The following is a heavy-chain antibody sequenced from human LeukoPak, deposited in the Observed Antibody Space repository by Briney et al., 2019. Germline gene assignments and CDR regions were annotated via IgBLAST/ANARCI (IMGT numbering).Heavy chain of an antibody. CDR3: AKDRRRDGYKPDAFDI. D-gene: IGHD5-24*01. CDR1: GFTVSSNY. V-gene: IGHV3-33*06. J-gene: IGHJ3*02. CDR2: IWYDGSNE. Sequence: GGSLRLSCAASGFTVSSNYMTWVRQAPGKGLQWVAVIWYDGSNEYYADSVKGRFTISRHNSKNMLYLQMDSLRAEDTAVYYCAKDRRRDGYKPDAFDIWGQGTMVTVSS.